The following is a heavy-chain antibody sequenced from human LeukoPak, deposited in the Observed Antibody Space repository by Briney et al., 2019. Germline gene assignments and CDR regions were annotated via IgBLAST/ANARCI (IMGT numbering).Heavy chain of an antibody. CDR1: RYTFTGYY. CDR2: INPNSGGT. CDR3: ARQGVFGGYSYGYGY. V-gene: IGHV1-2*02. D-gene: IGHD5-18*01. Sequence: ASVKVSCKASRYTFTGYYLHWVRQAAGEGLEWMGWINPNSGGTNYAQKFQGRVTMTRDTSISTAYMELSGLRSDDPAVYYSARQGVFGGYSYGYGYWGQGTLVSVSS. J-gene: IGHJ4*02.